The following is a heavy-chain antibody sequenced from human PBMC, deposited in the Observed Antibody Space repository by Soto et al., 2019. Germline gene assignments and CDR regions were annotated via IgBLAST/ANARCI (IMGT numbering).Heavy chain of an antibody. J-gene: IGHJ4*02. D-gene: IGHD1-26*01. CDR2: IYWDGDK. V-gene: IGHV2-5*02. CDR3: AHRRGAYYFDF. Sequence: QITLKESGPTLVKPTQTLTLTCTFSGFSLSTNGVGVGWIRQPPGKALEWLVLIYWDGDKRYSPSLKSRLTITQDTSKNQVVLTMTNMDPVDTATYYCAHRRGAYYFDFWGLGTLVTVSS. CDR1: GFSLSTNGVG.